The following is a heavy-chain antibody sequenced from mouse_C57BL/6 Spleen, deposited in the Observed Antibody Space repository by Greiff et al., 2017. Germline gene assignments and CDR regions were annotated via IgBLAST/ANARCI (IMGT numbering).Heavy chain of an antibody. CDR1: GYTFTSYW. J-gene: IGHJ2*01. D-gene: IGHD2-4*01. Sequence: QVQLQQPGAELVRPGSSVKLSCKASGYTFTSYWMDWVKQRPGQGLEWIGNIYPSDSETHYNQKFKDKATLTVDKSSSTAYMQRSSLTSEDSAVYYCARFYYDYDGDYWGQGTTLTVSS. CDR2: IYPSDSET. V-gene: IGHV1-61*01. CDR3: ARFYYDYDGDY.